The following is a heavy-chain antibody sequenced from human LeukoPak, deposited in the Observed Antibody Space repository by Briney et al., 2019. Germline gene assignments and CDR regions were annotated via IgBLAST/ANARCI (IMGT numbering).Heavy chain of an antibody. CDR1: GYTFTSYD. D-gene: IGHD2-21*01. V-gene: IGHV1-2*02. Sequence: ASVKVSCKASGYTFTSYDIAWMRQAPGQGLEWKGWINPNSGVTNYAQKFQGRVTMTGDTSIYTASMELRSLRSDDTAVYYCTRVRPYCGGECFDYWGQGTLVTVSS. CDR2: INPNSGVT. CDR3: TRVRPYCGGECFDY. J-gene: IGHJ4*02.